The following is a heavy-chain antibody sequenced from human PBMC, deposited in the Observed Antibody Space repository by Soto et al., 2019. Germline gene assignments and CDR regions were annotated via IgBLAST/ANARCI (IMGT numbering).Heavy chain of an antibody. CDR2: IYHTGKT. CDR3: ARDGSSTANWIDP. D-gene: IGHD2-2*01. V-gene: IGHV4-31*03. J-gene: IGHJ5*02. Sequence: SETLSLTCIVSGDPLSFGGYYWTWIRQHPGKGLEWMGYIYHTGKTYYNPSLESRLSMSVDMSKNQFSLKLTSVTAADTAVYYCARDGSSTANWIDPWGQGTQVTVSS. CDR1: GDPLSFGGYY.